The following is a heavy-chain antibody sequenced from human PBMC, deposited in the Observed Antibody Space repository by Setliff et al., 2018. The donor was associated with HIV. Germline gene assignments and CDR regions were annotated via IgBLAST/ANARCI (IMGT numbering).Heavy chain of an antibody. CDR2: INAYNGNT. CDR1: GYTFTSYG. Sequence: GASVKVPCKASGYTFTSYGISRVRQAPGQGLEWMGWINAYNGNTNFAQKLQGRVTMTSDTSTSTAYLELRSLSSDDTAVYYCARDNEAIGWFGDRPDHVLLFWGQGTMVTVSS. V-gene: IGHV1-18*01. D-gene: IGHD3-10*01. CDR3: ARDNEAIGWFGDRPDHVLLF. J-gene: IGHJ3*01.